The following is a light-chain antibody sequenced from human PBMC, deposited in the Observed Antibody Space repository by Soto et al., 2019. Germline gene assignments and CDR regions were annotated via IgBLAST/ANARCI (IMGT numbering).Light chain of an antibody. V-gene: IGLV2-23*01. CDR2: EGT. J-gene: IGLJ2*01. CDR3: CSSAAVATP. CDR1: NSDVGRYNL. Sequence: QSALTQPASVSGSPGESITISCTGTNSDVGRYNLVSWYQQHPGKAPRLIIYEGTKRPSGVSNRFSGSKSGNMASMTISGLQAEDEADYYCCSSAAVATPFGGGTKVTVL.